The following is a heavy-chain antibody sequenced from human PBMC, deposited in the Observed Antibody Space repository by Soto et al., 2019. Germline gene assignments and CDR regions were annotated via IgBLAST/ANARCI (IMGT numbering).Heavy chain of an antibody. Sequence: SETLSLPCTVSGGSISSGGYYWSWIRQHPGKGLEWIGYIYYSGSTNYNPSLKSRVTISVDTSKNQFSLKLSSVTAADTAVYYCARLSGYNWNVQKLDYWGQGTLVTVSS. CDR1: GGSISSGGYY. D-gene: IGHD1-20*01. J-gene: IGHJ4*02. CDR3: ARLSGYNWNVQKLDY. CDR2: IYYSGST. V-gene: IGHV4-61*08.